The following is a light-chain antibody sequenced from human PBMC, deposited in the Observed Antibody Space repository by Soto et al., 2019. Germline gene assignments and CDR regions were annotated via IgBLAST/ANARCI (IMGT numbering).Light chain of an antibody. Sequence: QSVLNQPRSVSGSPGQSVTISCTGTSSDVGGYNYVSWYQQHPGTAPKLIIFGVSKRPSGVPDRFSGSKSGNTASLSISGLQAEDEADYYCSSYAGTYSYVLGTGTKVTVL. J-gene: IGLJ1*01. V-gene: IGLV2-11*01. CDR1: SSDVGGYNY. CDR2: GVS. CDR3: SSYAGTYSYV.